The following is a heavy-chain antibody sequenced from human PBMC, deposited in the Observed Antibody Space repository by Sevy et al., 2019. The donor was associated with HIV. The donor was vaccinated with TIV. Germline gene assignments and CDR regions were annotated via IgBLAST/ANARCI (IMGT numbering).Heavy chain of an antibody. Sequence: QTLSLTCAISGDSVSSNSAAWNWIRQSPSRGLEWLGRTYYRSKWYNDYAVSVKSRITINPDTSKNQFSLQLNSVTPEDTAVYYCARGGYDILTGFETDDAFDIWGQGTMVTVSS. CDR1: GDSVSSNSAA. CDR2: TYYRSKWYN. J-gene: IGHJ3*02. D-gene: IGHD3-9*01. CDR3: ARGGYDILTGFETDDAFDI. V-gene: IGHV6-1*01.